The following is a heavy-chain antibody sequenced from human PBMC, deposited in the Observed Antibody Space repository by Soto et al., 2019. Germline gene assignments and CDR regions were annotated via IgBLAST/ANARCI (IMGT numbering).Heavy chain of an antibody. J-gene: IGHJ5*02. D-gene: IGHD3-10*01. V-gene: IGHV1-46*03. CDR1: GYTFTSYY. CDR3: ARARVTMVRGTRNWLDP. CDR2: INPSGGST. Sequence: AAVKVSCKASGYTFTSYYMHWVRQSPGQGLEWMGIINPSGGSTSYAQKFQGRVTMTRDTSTSTVYMELRSLRSEDTAVYYCARARVTMVRGTRNWLDPWGQGTLVTVSS.